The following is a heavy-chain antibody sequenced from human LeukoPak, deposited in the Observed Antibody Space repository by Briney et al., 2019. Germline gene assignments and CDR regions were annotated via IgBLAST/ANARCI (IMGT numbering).Heavy chain of an antibody. CDR3: ARDRYALGY. V-gene: IGHV4-59*01. D-gene: IGHD5-18*01. CDR2: IYYSGST. J-gene: IGHJ4*02. Sequence: SETLSLTCTVSGGYISPYYWSWTRQPPGKGLEWIGYIYYSGSTNYNPSLKSRVTISADTSKNQFSLKLSSVTAADTAVYYCARDRYALGYWGQGTLVTVSS. CDR1: GGYISPYY.